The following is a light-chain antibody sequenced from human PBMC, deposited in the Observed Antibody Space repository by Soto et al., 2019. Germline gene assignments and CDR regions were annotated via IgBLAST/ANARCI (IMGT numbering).Light chain of an antibody. CDR3: GSWDSSLSAYV. J-gene: IGLJ1*01. CDR1: RANIGGNS. Sequence: QSLLTDYPSVSAAPREQVTISCSGSRANIGGNSVSWYQQLPGTAPKLLIYDDNKRPSGIPDPFSGSKSGTSATLGITGFQTGDEADYYCGSWDSSLSAYVLGTGPKVTVL. CDR2: DDN. V-gene: IGLV1-51*01.